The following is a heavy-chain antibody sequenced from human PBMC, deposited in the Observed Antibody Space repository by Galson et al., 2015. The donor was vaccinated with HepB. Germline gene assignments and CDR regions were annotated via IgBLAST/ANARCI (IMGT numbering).Heavy chain of an antibody. CDR3: AKGDVWGSAALNYGMDV. J-gene: IGHJ6*02. CDR2: IWRDEGSNK. V-gene: IGHV3-33*06. Sequence: SLRLSCAASGFSFNDYGLHWVRQAPGRGLEWLSVIWRDEGSNKYYADSVKGRFIVSRDNSKRTLYLQMNSLRAEGTAVYYCAKGDVWGSAALNYGMDVWGQGTTVTVSS. CDR1: GFSFNDYG. D-gene: IGHD3-16*01.